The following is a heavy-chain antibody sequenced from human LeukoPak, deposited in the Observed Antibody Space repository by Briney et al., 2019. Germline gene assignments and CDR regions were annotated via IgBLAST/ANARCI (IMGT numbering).Heavy chain of an antibody. CDR3: VKDNEAGGSPFDR. Sequence: SGESLRLSCSASGFILRSHAMHWVRQAPGKGLEYVSRISDNGGSTYYADSVKGRFTISRDNSKNTLYLQMSSLRAVDTAVYYCVKDNEAGGSPFDRWGQGTLVTVSS. CDR2: ISDNGGST. V-gene: IGHV3-64D*06. D-gene: IGHD1-1*01. J-gene: IGHJ4*02. CDR1: GFILRSHA.